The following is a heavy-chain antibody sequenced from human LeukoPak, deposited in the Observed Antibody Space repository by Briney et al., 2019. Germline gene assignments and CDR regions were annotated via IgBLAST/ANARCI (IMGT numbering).Heavy chain of an antibody. CDR3: ARDVGDYAPMGAFDI. V-gene: IGHV3-21*01. Sequence: PGGSLRLSCAASGFTFSSYSMNWVRQAPGKGLEWVSSISSSSSYIYYADSVKGRFTISRDNAKNSLYLQMNSLRAEDTAVYYCARDVGDYAPMGAFDIWGQGTMVTVSS. CDR2: ISSSSSYI. J-gene: IGHJ3*02. D-gene: IGHD4-17*01. CDR1: GFTFSSYS.